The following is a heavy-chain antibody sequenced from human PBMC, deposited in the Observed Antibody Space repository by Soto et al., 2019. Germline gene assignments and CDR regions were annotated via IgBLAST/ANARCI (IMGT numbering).Heavy chain of an antibody. Sequence: HPGGSLRLSCTASGFTFGDYAMSWFRQAPGKGLEWVGFIRSKAYGGTTEYAASVKGRFTISRDDSKSIAYLQMNSLKTEDTAVYYCTRGDIAVVVAATPVAAMVDYFDYLGQGTLVTVSS. V-gene: IGHV3-49*03. CDR3: TRGDIAVVVAATPVAAMVDYFDY. CDR2: IRSKAYGGTT. J-gene: IGHJ4*02. D-gene: IGHD2-15*01. CDR1: GFTFGDYA.